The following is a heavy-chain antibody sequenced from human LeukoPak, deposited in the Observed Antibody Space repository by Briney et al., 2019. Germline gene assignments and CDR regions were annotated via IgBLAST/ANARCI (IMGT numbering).Heavy chain of an antibody. V-gene: IGHV3-33*01. D-gene: IGHD3-22*01. CDR2: IWYDGSNK. J-gene: IGHJ4*02. CDR1: GFTFSSYG. Sequence: GRSLRLSCAASGFTFSSYGMHWVRQAPGKGLEWVAVIWYDGSNKYCADSVKGRFTISRDNSKNTLYLQMNSLRAEDTAVYYCARDLYDSSGYGYWGQGTLVTVSS. CDR3: ARDLYDSSGYGY.